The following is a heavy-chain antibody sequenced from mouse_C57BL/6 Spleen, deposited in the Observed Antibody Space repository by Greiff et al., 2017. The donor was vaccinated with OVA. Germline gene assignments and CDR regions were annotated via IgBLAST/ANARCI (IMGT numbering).Heavy chain of an antibody. CDR1: GFTFSDYY. D-gene: IGHD2-4*01. CDR2: ISNGGGST. Sequence: DVQLQESGGGLVQPGGSLKLSCAASGFTFSDYYMYWVRQTPEKRLEWVAYISNGGGSTYYPDTVKGRFTISRDNAKNTLYLQMSRLKSEDTAMYYCARDDYDGGFAYWGQGTLVTVSA. CDR3: ARDDYDGGFAY. J-gene: IGHJ3*01. V-gene: IGHV5-12*01.